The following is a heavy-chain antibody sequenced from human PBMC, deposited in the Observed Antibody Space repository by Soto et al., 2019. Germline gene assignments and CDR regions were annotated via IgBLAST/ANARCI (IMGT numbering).Heavy chain of an antibody. CDR3: ARAEDPYRAAAGRADWFDP. J-gene: IGHJ5*02. V-gene: IGHV4-59*01. CDR1: GGSISSYY. CDR2: IYYSGST. D-gene: IGHD6-13*01. Sequence: SETLSLTCTVAGGSISSYYWSWIRQPPGKGLEWIGYIYYSGSTNYNPSLKSRVTISVDTSKNQCSLKLSSVTAADTAVYYCARAEDPYRAAAGRADWFDPWGQGTLVTVSS.